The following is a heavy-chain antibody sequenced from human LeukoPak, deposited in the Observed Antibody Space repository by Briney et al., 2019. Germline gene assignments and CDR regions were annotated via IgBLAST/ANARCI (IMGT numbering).Heavy chain of an antibody. Sequence: GGSLRLSCAASGFTFSSYSMNWVRQAPGKGLEWVSCITSNSSYIYYADSVKGRFTISRDNAKNSLYLQMNSLRADDTAVYYCARDQGYTTPGDFDYWGQGTLVTVSS. CDR2: ITSNSSYI. CDR3: ARDQGYTTPGDFDY. CDR1: GFTFSSYS. D-gene: IGHD5-24*01. J-gene: IGHJ4*02. V-gene: IGHV3-21*01.